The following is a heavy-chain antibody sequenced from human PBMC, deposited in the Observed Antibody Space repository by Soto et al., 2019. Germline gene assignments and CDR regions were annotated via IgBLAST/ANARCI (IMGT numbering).Heavy chain of an antibody. CDR3: ARGDCSAAGCYIHYYYGMDV. J-gene: IGHJ6*02. D-gene: IGHD2-2*02. Sequence: PGGSLRLSCAASGFTFSSYWMHWVRQSPGKGLVWVSRISSDGRNTNYADSVRGRFTISRDNAKNTLYLQMDNLRAEDTAVYYCARGDCSAAGCYIHYYYGMDVWGQGTTVTVSS. CDR1: GFTFSSYW. CDR2: ISSDGRNT. V-gene: IGHV3-74*01.